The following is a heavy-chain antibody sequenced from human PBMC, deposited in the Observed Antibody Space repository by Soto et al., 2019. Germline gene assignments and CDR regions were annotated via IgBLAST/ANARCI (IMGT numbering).Heavy chain of an antibody. D-gene: IGHD5-12*01. V-gene: IGHV1-2*02. CDR3: ARVKLQFRWFDP. J-gene: IGHJ5*01. CDR2: INGNSVGT. Sequence: SVKAVCKASGYTSTGYYMHWLRQAHGQRVEWIGWINGNSVGTNYAEKFQGRVTMTRDTSISTAYMVLSRLRSNDTAVYYCARVKLQFRWFDPWGQGALVTISS. CDR1: GYTSTGYY.